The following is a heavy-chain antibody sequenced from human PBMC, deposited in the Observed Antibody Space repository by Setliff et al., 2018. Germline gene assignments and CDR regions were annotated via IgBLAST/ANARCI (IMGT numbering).Heavy chain of an antibody. CDR3: ANSRVTNFRGHLYLPRGLDV. D-gene: IGHD3-16*01. Sequence: GSLRLSCAASGFTFSSYAITWVRQAPGKGLEWVSMISGSAQTTYYADSVKGRFTISRDNSKNTLYLEMDGLRPEDTAVYYCANSRVTNFRGHLYLPRGLDVWGQGTTVTVSS. CDR2: ISGSAQTT. V-gene: IGHV3-23*01. CDR1: GFTFSSYA. J-gene: IGHJ6*02.